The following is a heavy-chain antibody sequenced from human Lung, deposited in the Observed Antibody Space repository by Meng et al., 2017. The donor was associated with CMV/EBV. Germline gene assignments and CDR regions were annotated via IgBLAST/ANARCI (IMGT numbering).Heavy chain of an antibody. D-gene: IGHD2-2*01. J-gene: IGHJ5*01. CDR2: INPNSGGT. CDR1: GNTFTGYY. CDR3: ARVNCSSTNCYLFDGSFDP. V-gene: IGHV1-2*02. Sequence: ASVKVSXKASGNTFTGYYMHWVRQAPGQGLEWMGWINPNSGGTNYAQEFQGRVTMTRDTSISTAYMELSRLRSDDTAVYYCARVNCSSTNCYLFDGSFDPWGQGTXVTVSS.